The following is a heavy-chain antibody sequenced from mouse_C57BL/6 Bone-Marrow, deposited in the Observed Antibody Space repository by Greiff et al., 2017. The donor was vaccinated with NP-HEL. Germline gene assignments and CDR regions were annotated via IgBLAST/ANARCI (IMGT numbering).Heavy chain of an antibody. J-gene: IGHJ1*03. V-gene: IGHV10-3*01. CDR1: GFTFNTYA. Sequence: EVMLVESGGGLVQPKGSLKLSCAASGFTFNTYAMHWVRQAPGKGLEWVARIRSKSSNYATYYADSVKDRFTISRDDSQSMLYLQMNNLKTEDTAMYYCVREHSFYYDYDEWYFDVWGTGTTVTVSS. D-gene: IGHD2-4*01. CDR3: VREHSFYYDYDEWYFDV. CDR2: IRSKSSNYAT.